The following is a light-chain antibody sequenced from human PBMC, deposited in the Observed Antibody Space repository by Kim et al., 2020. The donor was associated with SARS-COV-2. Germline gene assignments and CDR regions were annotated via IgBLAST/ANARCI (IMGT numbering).Light chain of an antibody. CDR2: EDI. Sequence: SVSPGQTASTTCSGEKLGEKYTYWYQQQPGQSPLLVIYEDIKRPSGIPERFSGSNSGNTATLTISGTQAIDEADYHCQAWDTSTVVFGGGTQLTVL. CDR1: KLGEKY. V-gene: IGLV3-1*01. J-gene: IGLJ2*01. CDR3: QAWDTSTVV.